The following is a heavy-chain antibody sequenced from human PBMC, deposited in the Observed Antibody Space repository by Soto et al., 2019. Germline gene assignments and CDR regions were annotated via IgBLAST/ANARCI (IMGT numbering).Heavy chain of an antibody. D-gene: IGHD3-9*01. V-gene: IGHV4-31*03. J-gene: IGHJ4*02. CDR3: ARTTFYDILPAYYPPFDY. CDR1: GGSISSGSFY. CDR2: IADSGSS. Sequence: QVQLQESGPGLVKPSQTLTLTCTVSGGSISSGSFYLSWIRQHPGKGLEWMGHIADSGSSYYNPYLERRVTISVDTSKNQFSLKLSAVTAADTAVYLYARTTFYDILPAYYPPFDYWGQGTLVTVSS.